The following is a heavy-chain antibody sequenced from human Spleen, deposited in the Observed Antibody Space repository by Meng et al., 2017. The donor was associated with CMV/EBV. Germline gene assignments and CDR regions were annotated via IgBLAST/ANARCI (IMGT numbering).Heavy chain of an antibody. CDR1: GDSVTSGDYY. D-gene: IGHD3-22*01. CDR2: IYYTGSI. CDR3: ASRGALYDSSGYYYD. Sequence: SETLSLTCTVSGDSVTSGDYYWSWIRQPPGKGLEWIGYIYYTGSINYNPSLKSRVTISVDTSKNQLSLKLSSVTAADTAVYYCASRGALYDSSGYYYDWGQGTLVTVSS. J-gene: IGHJ4*02. V-gene: IGHV4-61*08.